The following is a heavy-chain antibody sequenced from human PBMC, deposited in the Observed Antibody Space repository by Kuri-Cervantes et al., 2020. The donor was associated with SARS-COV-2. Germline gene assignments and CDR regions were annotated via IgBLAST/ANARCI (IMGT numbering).Heavy chain of an antibody. V-gene: IGHV3-49*04. J-gene: IGHJ3*02. Sequence: GGSLRLSCAASGFTFSNYSMNWVRQAPGKGLEWVGFIRSKAYGGTTEYAASVKGGFTISRDDSKSIAYLQMNSLKTEDTAVYYCTRWAIGYDFWSGYYKDAFDIWGQGTMVTVSS. CDR2: IRSKAYGGTT. D-gene: IGHD3-3*01. CDR3: TRWAIGYDFWSGYYKDAFDI. CDR1: GFTFSNYS.